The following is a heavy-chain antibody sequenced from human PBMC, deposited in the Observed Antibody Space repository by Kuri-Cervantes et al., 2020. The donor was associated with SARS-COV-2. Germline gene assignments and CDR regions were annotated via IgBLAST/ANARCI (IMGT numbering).Heavy chain of an antibody. CDR1: GYSISSGYY. CDR2: IYHSGST. CDR3: ARDLVGIGELSWGFDY. Sequence: SETLSLTCTVSGYSISSGYYWGWIRQPPGKGLEWIGSIYHSGSTYYNPSLKSRVTISVDTSKNQFSLKLSSVTAADTAVYYCARDLVGIGELSWGFDYWGQGTLVTVSS. V-gene: IGHV4-38-2*02. J-gene: IGHJ4*02. D-gene: IGHD3-10*01.